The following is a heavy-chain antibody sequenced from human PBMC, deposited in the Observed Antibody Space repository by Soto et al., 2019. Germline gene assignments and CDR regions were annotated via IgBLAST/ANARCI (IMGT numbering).Heavy chain of an antibody. V-gene: IGHV4-59*01. Sequence: ETLSLTCTVSGGSISSYYWSWIRQPPGKGLEWIGYIYYSGSTNYNPSLKSRVTISVDTSKNQFSLKLSSVTAADTAVYYCARDDTAMVTPWGQGTLVTVSS. J-gene: IGHJ5*02. D-gene: IGHD5-18*01. CDR1: GGSISSYY. CDR3: ARDDTAMVTP. CDR2: IYYSGST.